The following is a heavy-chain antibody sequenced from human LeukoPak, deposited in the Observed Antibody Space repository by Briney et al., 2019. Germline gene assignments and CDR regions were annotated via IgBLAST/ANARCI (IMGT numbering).Heavy chain of an antibody. Sequence: SVKVSCKASGGTFSSYAICWVRQAPGQGLEWMGGIIPIFGTANYAQKFQGRVTITADESTSTACMELSSLRSEDTAVYYCARAPYNWNYPLSGFDIWGQGTMVTVSS. J-gene: IGHJ3*02. CDR3: ARAPYNWNYPLSGFDI. CDR1: GGTFSSYA. D-gene: IGHD1-7*01. V-gene: IGHV1-69*13. CDR2: IIPIFGTA.